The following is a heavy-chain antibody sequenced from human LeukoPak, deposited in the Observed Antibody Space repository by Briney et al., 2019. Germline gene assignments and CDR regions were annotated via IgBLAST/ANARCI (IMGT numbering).Heavy chain of an antibody. CDR1: GFTFSSYG. D-gene: IGHD6-19*01. J-gene: IGHJ3*02. CDR2: IRYDGSNK. Sequence: PGGSLRLSCAASGFTFSSYGMHWVRQAPGKGLEWVAFIRYDGSNKYYADSVKGRFTISRDNAKNTLYLQMSSLRVEDTAVYYCARPREVAGDGGGDAFDIWGQGTMVTVSS. V-gene: IGHV3-30*02. CDR3: ARPREVAGDGGGDAFDI.